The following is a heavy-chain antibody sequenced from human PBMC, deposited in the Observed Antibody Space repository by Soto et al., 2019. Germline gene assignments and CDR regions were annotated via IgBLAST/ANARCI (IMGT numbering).Heavy chain of an antibody. Sequence: PSETLSLTCTVSGGSISSGGYYWSWIRQHPGKGLEWIGYIYYSGSTYYNPSLKSRDTISVDTSKNQFSLKLSSVTAADTAVYYCARDHALGGSYLSFRWFDPWGQGTLVTVSS. CDR2: IYYSGST. V-gene: IGHV4-31*03. CDR3: ARDHALGGSYLSFRWFDP. D-gene: IGHD1-26*01. J-gene: IGHJ5*02. CDR1: GGSISSGGYY.